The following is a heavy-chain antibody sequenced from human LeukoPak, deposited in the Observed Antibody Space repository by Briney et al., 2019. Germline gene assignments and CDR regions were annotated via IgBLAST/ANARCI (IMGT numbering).Heavy chain of an antibody. J-gene: IGHJ4*02. CDR2: ISAYNGNT. Sequence: ASVKVSCKASGYTFTSYGISWVRQAPGQGLEWMGWISAYNGNTNYAQKLQGRVTMTTDTSTSTAYMELRSLRSDDTAVYYCARDSPLRDIVVVPAATEFYFDYWGQGTLVTVSS. V-gene: IGHV1-18*01. CDR1: GYTFTSYG. CDR3: ARDSPLRDIVVVPAATEFYFDY. D-gene: IGHD2-2*01.